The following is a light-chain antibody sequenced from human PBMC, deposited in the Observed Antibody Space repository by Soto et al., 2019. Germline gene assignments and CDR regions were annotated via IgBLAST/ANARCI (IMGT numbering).Light chain of an antibody. J-gene: IGLJ2*01. Sequence: QPVLTQPPSASGTPGQRVTISCSGGSFNIGSNIVNWYQQLPGTAPKLLIYTNNQRPSGVPDRFSGSKSGTSASLAISGLQSEDEADYYCAAWDDSLNGMVFGGGTKLTVL. CDR1: SFNIGSNI. V-gene: IGLV1-44*01. CDR3: AAWDDSLNGMV. CDR2: TNN.